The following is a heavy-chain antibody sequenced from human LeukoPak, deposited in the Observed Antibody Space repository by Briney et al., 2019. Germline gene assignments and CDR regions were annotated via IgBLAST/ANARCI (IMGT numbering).Heavy chain of an antibody. CDR1: VGSISRYY. Sequence: SETLSLTCAVSVGSISRYYWSCIRQPAGRGRECMGTIYTSGSTNYNPSLKSRVTMSVDTSKNQFSLKLSSVTAADTAVYYCAREGYYYDSSGYYSLFDYWGQGTLVTVSS. D-gene: IGHD3-22*01. CDR3: AREGYYYDSSGYYSLFDY. J-gene: IGHJ4*02. CDR2: IYTSGST. V-gene: IGHV4-4*07.